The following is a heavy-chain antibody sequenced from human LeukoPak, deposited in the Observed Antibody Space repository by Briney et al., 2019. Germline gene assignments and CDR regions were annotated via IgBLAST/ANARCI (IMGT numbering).Heavy chain of an antibody. V-gene: IGHV3-72*01. CDR3: ARGFHSFDI. Sequence: GGSLRLSYAASGFIFSDHYMDWVRQAPGKGLEWVARSRNKANSYSTVYAASVQGRFTISRDESKNSLYLQMNSLITEDTAVYFCARGFHSFDIWGQGTMVTVSS. CDR2: SRNKANSYST. J-gene: IGHJ3*02. CDR1: GFIFSDHY.